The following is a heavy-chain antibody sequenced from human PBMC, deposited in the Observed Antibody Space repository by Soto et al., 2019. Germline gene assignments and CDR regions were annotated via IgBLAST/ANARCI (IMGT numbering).Heavy chain of an antibody. CDR1: GISFSRYG. J-gene: IGHJ3*01. V-gene: IGHV3-30*18. CDR2: ISYDESTT. Sequence: PGGSLRLSCAATGISFSRYGIHWVRQAPGKGLEWVAVISYDESTTFYADSVKGRFTISRDNSKNTLFLQMNSLRPEDTAVYYCSKAMIGSYDSDAFDVWGQGTMVTVS. D-gene: IGHD3-22*01. CDR3: SKAMIGSYDSDAFDV.